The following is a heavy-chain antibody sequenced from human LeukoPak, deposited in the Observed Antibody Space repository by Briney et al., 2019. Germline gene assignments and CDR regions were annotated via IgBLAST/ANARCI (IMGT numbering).Heavy chain of an antibody. D-gene: IGHD3-22*01. CDR1: GFTFNNYA. V-gene: IGHV3-7*03. CDR2: IKTDGSQI. Sequence: TGGSLRLSCAASGFTFNNYAMTWVRQAPGKGLEWVANIKTDGSQIYYVDSVKGRFTISGDNAKNSLYLQMNSLRAEDTAVYYCASNLHYYDSSGLHWGQGTLVTVSS. CDR3: ASNLHYYDSSGLH. J-gene: IGHJ4*02.